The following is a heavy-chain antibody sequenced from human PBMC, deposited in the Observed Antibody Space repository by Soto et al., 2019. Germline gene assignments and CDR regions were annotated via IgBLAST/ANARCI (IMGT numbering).Heavy chain of an antibody. J-gene: IGHJ6*02. V-gene: IGHV1-69*01. CDR3: ARSQGSSTSLEIYYYYYYGMDV. CDR2: IIPIPGTA. D-gene: IGHD2-2*01. CDR1: GGTFGSYA. Sequence: QVQLVQSGAEVKKPGSSVKVSCKASGGTFGSYAISWVRQAPGQGLEWMGGIIPIPGTANYAQKFQGRVTIAAAESTSTAYMELSSLRSEDTAVYYCARSQGSSTSLEIYYYYYYGMDVWGQGTMVTVSS.